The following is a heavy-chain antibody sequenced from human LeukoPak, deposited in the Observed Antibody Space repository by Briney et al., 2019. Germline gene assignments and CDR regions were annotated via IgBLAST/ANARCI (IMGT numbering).Heavy chain of an antibody. CDR2: IKTDGSEK. Sequence: HTGGSLRLSCEGSGFTFSNYWMGWVRQAPGKGLQWVANIKTDGSEKYYVDSVKGRFTISRDNAKNSLYLQMNSLRAEDTAVYYCVRDHNWAFDFWGQGTLVTVSS. CDR3: VRDHNWAFDF. CDR1: GFTFSNYW. V-gene: IGHV3-7*01. D-gene: IGHD3-16*01. J-gene: IGHJ4*02.